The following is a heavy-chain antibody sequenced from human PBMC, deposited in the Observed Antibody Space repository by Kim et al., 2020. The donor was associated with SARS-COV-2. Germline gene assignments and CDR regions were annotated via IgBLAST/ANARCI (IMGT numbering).Heavy chain of an antibody. Sequence: SETLSLTCTVSGGSISSSSYYWGWIRQPPGKGLEWIGSIYYSGSTYYNPSLKSRVTISVDTSKNQFSLKLSSVTAADTAVYYCARATDLYYYYYGMDVWGQGTTVTVSS. J-gene: IGHJ6*02. CDR1: GGSISSSSYY. CDR3: ARATDLYYYYYGMDV. V-gene: IGHV4-39*01. CDR2: IYYSGST. D-gene: IGHD1-1*01.